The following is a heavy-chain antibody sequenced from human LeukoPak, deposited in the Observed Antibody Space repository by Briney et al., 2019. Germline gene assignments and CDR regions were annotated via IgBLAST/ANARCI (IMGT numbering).Heavy chain of an antibody. CDR3: ARGPRYYDSIGYYHYYFDF. CDR2: IYYSGGT. V-gene: IGHV4-59*01. J-gene: IGHJ4*02. Sequence: SETLSLTCTVSGGSISGYYWSWIRQPPGKGLEWIGYIYYSGGTNYSPSLNSRVTMSVDTSKNQFSLKLTSVTAADTAVYHCARGPRYYDSIGYYHYYFDFWGQGTLGTVSS. D-gene: IGHD3-22*01. CDR1: GGSISGYY.